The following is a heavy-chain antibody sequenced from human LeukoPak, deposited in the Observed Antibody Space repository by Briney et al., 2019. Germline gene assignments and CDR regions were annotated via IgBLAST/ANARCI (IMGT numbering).Heavy chain of an antibody. Sequence: GGSLRLSCAASGFTFSSFDMHWVRQPTGQGLEWVSTIGTASDTYYPGSVEGRFTLSRDNAKNSLYLQMNSLTAGDTAVYYCARGPPRGKYYYMDGWGKGTTVTVSS. J-gene: IGHJ6*03. D-gene: IGHD1-1*01. CDR3: ARGPPRGKYYYMDG. CDR2: IGTASDT. V-gene: IGHV3-13*01. CDR1: GFTFSSFD.